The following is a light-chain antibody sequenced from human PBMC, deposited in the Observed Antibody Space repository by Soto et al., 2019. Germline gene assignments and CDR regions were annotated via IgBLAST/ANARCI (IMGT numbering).Light chain of an antibody. CDR3: LQYSTDPRT. V-gene: IGKV1-5*03. CDR2: ESS. CDR1: QTISSV. Sequence: DIETTQSPSTLSGCVGDRVTINCRASQTISSVLAWCQEKPGGAPEFPMYESSRVQRGGPSRLSGSGSGTEFTLTISSLHADDFATYYCLQYSTDPRTFGQGTKVDIK. J-gene: IGKJ1*01.